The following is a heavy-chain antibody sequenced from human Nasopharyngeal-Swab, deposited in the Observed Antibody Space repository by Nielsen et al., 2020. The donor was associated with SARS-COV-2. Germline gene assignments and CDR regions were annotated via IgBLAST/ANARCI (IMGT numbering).Heavy chain of an antibody. Sequence: WIRQPPGKGLEWIGYIYYSGSTYYNPSLKSRVTISVDTSKNQFSLKLSSVTAADTAVYYCARAGPGNYGDYFDYWGQGTLVTVSS. D-gene: IGHD3-22*01. J-gene: IGHJ4*02. CDR3: ARAGPGNYGDYFDY. CDR2: IYYSGST. V-gene: IGHV4-31*02.